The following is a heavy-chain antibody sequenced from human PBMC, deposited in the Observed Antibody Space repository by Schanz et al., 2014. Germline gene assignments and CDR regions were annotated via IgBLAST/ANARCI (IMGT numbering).Heavy chain of an antibody. CDR2: ISHDGSIQ. CDR1: GFTFSNFA. J-gene: IGHJ4*02. CDR3: ARGRGYIIGQ. Sequence: QVQLVESGGGVVQPGRSLRLSCAASGFTFSNFAMHWVRQAPGKGLEWVTIISHDGSIQYGADSVKGRFTFSRDSSKNTVYLQMDSLRADDTSVYYCARGRGYIIGQWGQGILVTVSS. V-gene: IGHV3-30*14. D-gene: IGHD3-10*01.